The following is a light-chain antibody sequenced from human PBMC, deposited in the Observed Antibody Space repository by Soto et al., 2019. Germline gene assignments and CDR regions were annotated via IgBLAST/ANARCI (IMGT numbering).Light chain of an antibody. Sequence: QSALTQPASVSGFPGQSITISCTGTSSDIGGYNYVSWYQQHPGKAPKLMIYDVSNRPSGVSNRFSGSKSGNTASLTISGLQAEDEADYYCSSYTSSSSLFGGGTQLTVL. V-gene: IGLV2-14*03. CDR2: DVS. CDR1: SSDIGGYNY. J-gene: IGLJ2*01. CDR3: SSYTSSSSL.